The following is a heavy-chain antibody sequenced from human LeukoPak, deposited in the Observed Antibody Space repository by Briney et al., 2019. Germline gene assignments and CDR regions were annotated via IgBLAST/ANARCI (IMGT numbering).Heavy chain of an antibody. CDR2: IIPILGIA. CDR3: ARDRLVARGVITPYYYGMDV. J-gene: IGHJ6*02. Sequence: SVKVSCKASGGTFSSYAISWVRQAPGQGLEWMGRIIPILGIANYAQKFQGRVTITADKSTSTAYMELSSLRSEDTAVYYCARDRLVARGVITPYYYGMDVWGQGTTVTVSS. CDR1: GGTFSSYA. V-gene: IGHV1-69*04. D-gene: IGHD3-10*01.